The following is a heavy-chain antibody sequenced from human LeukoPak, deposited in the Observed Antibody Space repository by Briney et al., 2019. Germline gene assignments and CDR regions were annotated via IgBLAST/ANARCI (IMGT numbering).Heavy chain of an antibody. J-gene: IGHJ4*02. CDR2: IYYSGST. CDR3: VRDLRGGKYDY. Sequence: PSETLSLTCTVSGGSVSSYYWSWIRQPPGKGLEWIGYIYYSGSTNYNPSLKSRVTISVDTSKNQFSLKLSSVTAAGTAVYYCVRDLRGGKYDYWGQGTLVTVSS. D-gene: IGHD4-23*01. V-gene: IGHV4-59*02. CDR1: GGSVSSYY.